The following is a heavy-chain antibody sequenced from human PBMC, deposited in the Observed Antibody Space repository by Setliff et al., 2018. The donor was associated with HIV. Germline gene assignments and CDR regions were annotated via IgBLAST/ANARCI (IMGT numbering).Heavy chain of an antibody. CDR2: VIPIFGTA. Sequence: SVKVSCKASGYTFHSYAISWVRQAPGRGLEWMGGVIPIFGTANYAQNFQGRVTITADESTSTAYVELSSLRSEDTAVYYCARAHSGSYYYYYYMDVWGKGTTVTVSS. D-gene: IGHD1-26*01. J-gene: IGHJ6*03. CDR1: GYTFHSYA. V-gene: IGHV1-69*13. CDR3: ARAHSGSYYYYYYMDV.